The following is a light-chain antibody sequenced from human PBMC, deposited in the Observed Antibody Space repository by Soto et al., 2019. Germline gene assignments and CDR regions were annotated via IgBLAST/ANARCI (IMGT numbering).Light chain of an antibody. CDR1: QNISNY. CDR2: DAS. CDR3: QQRSNWPPSWT. V-gene: IGKV3-11*01. J-gene: IGKJ2*02. Sequence: EIVLTQSPATLSLSPGERATLSCRASQNISNYLAWYHQKPGQAPRLLIFDASNRATGIPARFSGSWSGTDFTLTISSLEPEDFAVYYCQQRSNWPPSWTFGQGTKLEIK.